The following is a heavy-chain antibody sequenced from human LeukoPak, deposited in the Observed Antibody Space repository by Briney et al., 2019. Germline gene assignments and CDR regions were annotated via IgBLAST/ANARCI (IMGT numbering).Heavy chain of an antibody. V-gene: IGHV3-74*01. CDR1: GFTFGTYW. CDR2: INRDGRDT. Sequence: GGSLRLSCAASGFTFGTYWMHWVRRAPGKGLVWVSHINRDGRDTNYADSVKGRFTVSRDNAKNTLYLQMNSLRAEDTAVYNCAVQQGGVVYWGQGTLVTVSS. D-gene: IGHD3-16*01. J-gene: IGHJ4*02. CDR3: AVQQGGVVY.